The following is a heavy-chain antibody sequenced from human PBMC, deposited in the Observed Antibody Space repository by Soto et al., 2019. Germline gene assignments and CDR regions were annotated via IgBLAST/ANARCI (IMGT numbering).Heavy chain of an antibody. V-gene: IGHV1-18*04. CDR1: GYTFVNYG. Sequence: QVQLVQSGAEVKKAGASVKVSCTAFGYTFVNYGISWVRQAPGQGLEWMGWISPYNGNTYHAQKLHGRVTMTTDTSTNTAFMELRSLRSDDTAVYYCARRYGDPSSSSGFDSWGQGTLVSVSP. CDR3: ARRYGDPSSSSGFDS. CDR2: ISPYNGNT. D-gene: IGHD4-17*01. J-gene: IGHJ4*02.